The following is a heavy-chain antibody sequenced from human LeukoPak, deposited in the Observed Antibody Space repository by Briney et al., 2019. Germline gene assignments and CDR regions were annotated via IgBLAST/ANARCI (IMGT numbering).Heavy chain of an antibody. CDR3: AKSRAPTADPDAFDV. CDR2: IRYGGNNE. J-gene: IGHJ3*01. V-gene: IGHV3-30*02. CDR1: GFTFSYYG. D-gene: IGHD1-14*01. Sequence: GGSLRLSCTGSGFTFSYYGIYWVRQVPGKGLEWVAFIRYGGNNEFYAESVKGRFTISRDNSKKSLYLQMNNLRPEDTAVYYCAKSRAPTADPDAFDVWGQGTMVTVSS.